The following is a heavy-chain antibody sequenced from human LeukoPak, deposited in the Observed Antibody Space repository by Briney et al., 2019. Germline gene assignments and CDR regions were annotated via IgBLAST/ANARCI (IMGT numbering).Heavy chain of an antibody. Sequence: GGSLRLSCAASGLTFSSYEMNWVRQAPGKGLEWVSYISRSGSSIYYADSVKGRFTVSRDNAKNSLYLQMSSLRAEDTAVYYCARQVLQYSSSPYGMDVWGHGTTVTVSS. CDR1: GLTFSSYE. CDR3: ARQVLQYSSSPYGMDV. D-gene: IGHD6-6*01. V-gene: IGHV3-48*03. J-gene: IGHJ6*02. CDR2: ISRSGSSI.